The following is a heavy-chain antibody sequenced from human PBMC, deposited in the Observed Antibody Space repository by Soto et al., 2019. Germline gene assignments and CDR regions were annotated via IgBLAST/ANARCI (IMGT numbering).Heavy chain of an antibody. CDR2: IYYSGST. Sequence: SETLSLTCTVSGGSISSYYWSWIRQPPGKGLEWIGYIYYSGSTNYNPSLKSRVTISVDTSKNQFSLKLSSVTAADTAVYYCAREPLPPPHFDYWGQGTLVTVSS. J-gene: IGHJ4*02. V-gene: IGHV4-59*01. CDR1: GGSISSYY. CDR3: AREPLPPPHFDY.